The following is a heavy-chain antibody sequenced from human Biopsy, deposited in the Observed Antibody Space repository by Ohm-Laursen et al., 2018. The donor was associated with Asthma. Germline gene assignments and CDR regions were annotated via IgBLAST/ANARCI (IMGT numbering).Heavy chain of an antibody. D-gene: IGHD2-2*01. CDR1: GGTFNTYV. Sequence: SVKASCKSLGGTFNTYVIGWVRQAPRHGLGWMGGINSVFGTTTYTQKFQDRVTIAADDSTSTVYMELSSLRSEDTAVYYCARKAGSCISRTCYSLDFWGQGTLVTVSS. J-gene: IGHJ4*02. V-gene: IGHV1-69*13. CDR2: INSVFGTT. CDR3: ARKAGSCISRTCYSLDF.